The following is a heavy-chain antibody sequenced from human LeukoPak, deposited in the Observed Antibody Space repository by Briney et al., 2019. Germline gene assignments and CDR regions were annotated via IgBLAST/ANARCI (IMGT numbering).Heavy chain of an antibody. V-gene: IGHV3-48*03. CDR2: ISSSGSTI. CDR3: ARVGYSYGYYYYYGMDV. D-gene: IGHD5-18*01. J-gene: IGHJ6*04. Sequence: QAGGSLRLSCAASGFTFSSYEMNWVRQAPGKGLEWVSYISSSGSTIYYADSVKGRFTISRDNAKNSLYLQMNSLRAEDTAVYYCARVGYSYGYYYYYGMDVWGKGTTVTVSS. CDR1: GFTFSSYE.